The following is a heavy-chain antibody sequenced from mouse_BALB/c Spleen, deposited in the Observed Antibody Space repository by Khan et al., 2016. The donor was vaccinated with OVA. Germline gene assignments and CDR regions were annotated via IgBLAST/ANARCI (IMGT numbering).Heavy chain of an antibody. CDR1: GFTIIDTY. D-gene: IGHD2-10*02. Sequence: IQLVQSGAELVKPGASVKLSCTASGFTIIDTYLHWVKQRPEQGLEWIGRIAPANGNSKYDPKFQGKATITADTSSYTSYLQLHSLTSEDSAVYYCSRPSYDPRDFEVWGAGTTVTGSS. J-gene: IGHJ1*01. CDR3: SRPSYDPRDFEV. CDR2: IAPANGNS. V-gene: IGHV14-3*02.